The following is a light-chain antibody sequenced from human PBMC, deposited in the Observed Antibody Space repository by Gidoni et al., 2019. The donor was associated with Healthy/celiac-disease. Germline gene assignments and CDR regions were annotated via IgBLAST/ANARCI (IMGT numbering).Light chain of an antibody. CDR2: DTS. J-gene: IGLJ3*02. Sequence: QAVVTQEPSLTVSPGGTVTLTCGSSTGAVTSGHYPYLFQQKPGTAPRTLIYDTSNKHSWTPARFSGSLLGGKAALTLSGAQSEDEAEYYCLLSYSGARQVFGGGTKLTVL. V-gene: IGLV7-46*01. CDR1: TGAVTSGHY. CDR3: LLSYSGARQV.